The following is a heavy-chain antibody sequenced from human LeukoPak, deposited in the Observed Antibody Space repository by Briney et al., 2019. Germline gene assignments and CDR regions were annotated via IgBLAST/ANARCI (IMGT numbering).Heavy chain of an antibody. CDR3: TSGTYYRGFDA. Sequence: SQTLSLTCAISGDTVSSNSAAWNWISQSPSKGLEWLGSTYSRSKSSNDYAVSVKSRITINPATSKNQFSLQLNSVTPEDTAVYYCTSGTYYRGFDAWGQGTLVTVSS. D-gene: IGHD1-26*01. J-gene: IGHJ5*02. V-gene: IGHV6-1*01. CDR1: GDTVSSNSAA. CDR2: TYSRSKSSN.